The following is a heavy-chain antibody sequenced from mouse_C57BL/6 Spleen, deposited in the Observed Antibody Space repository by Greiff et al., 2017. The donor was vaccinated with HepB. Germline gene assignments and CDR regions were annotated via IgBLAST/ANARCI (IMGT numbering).Heavy chain of an antibody. V-gene: IGHV5-17*01. J-gene: IGHJ1*03. Sequence: DVHLVESGGGLVKPGGSLKLSCAASGFTFSDYGMHWVRQAPEKGLEWVAYISSGSSTIYYADTVKGRFTISRDNAKNTLFLQMTSLRSEDTAMYYGARGLYYDYDWYFDVWGTGTTVTVSS. CDR2: ISSGSSTI. CDR1: GFTFSDYG. D-gene: IGHD2-4*01. CDR3: ARGLYYDYDWYFDV.